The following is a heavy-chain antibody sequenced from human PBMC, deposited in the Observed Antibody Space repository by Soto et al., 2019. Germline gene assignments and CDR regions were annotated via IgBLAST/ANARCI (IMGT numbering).Heavy chain of an antibody. CDR1: GYSITSYW. V-gene: IGHV5-51*01. CDR2: IFPDDSDT. CDR3: TRGGVATRTFDY. Sequence: GESLKISCKASGYSITSYWIAWVRQMPWQGLEWMGIIFPDDSDTRYSPSFQGQVNISADKSISTAYVQWSSLKASDTAMYYCTRGGVATRTFDYWGQGTLVTVSS. D-gene: IGHD3-3*01. J-gene: IGHJ4*02.